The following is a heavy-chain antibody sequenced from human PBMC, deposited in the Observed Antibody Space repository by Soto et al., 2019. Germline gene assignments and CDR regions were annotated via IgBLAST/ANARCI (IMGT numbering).Heavy chain of an antibody. Sequence: SETLSLTCTVSGGFTSSSSSYWGWIRQPPGKGQEWIGSIYYSGSTYYDPSLKSRVTISVDTSKNQFSLKLSSVTAADTAVYYCAPQWELYHHFGYRGQGTLVTVSS. D-gene: IGHD1-26*01. V-gene: IGHV4-39*01. CDR3: APQWELYHHFGY. CDR2: IYYSGST. J-gene: IGHJ4*02. CDR1: GGFTSSSSSY.